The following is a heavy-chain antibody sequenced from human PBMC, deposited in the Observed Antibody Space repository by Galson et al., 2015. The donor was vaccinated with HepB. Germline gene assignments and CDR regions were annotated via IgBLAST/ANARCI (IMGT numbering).Heavy chain of an antibody. CDR2: ISSSSSYT. CDR3: ARGPIVVVTADFYWYFDL. V-gene: IGHV3-11*06. CDR1: GFTFSDYY. J-gene: IGHJ2*01. D-gene: IGHD2-21*02. Sequence: SLRLSCAASGFTFSDYYMSWIRQAPGKGLEWVSYISSSSSYTNYADSVKGRFTISRDNAKNSLYLQMNSLRAEDTAVYYCARGPIVVVTADFYWYFDLWGRGTLVTVSS.